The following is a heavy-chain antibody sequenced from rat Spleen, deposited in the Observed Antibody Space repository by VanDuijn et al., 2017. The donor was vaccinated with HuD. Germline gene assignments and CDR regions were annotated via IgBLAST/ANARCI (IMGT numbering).Heavy chain of an antibody. J-gene: IGHJ2*01. CDR1: GYFITSNF. D-gene: IGHD1-10*01. V-gene: IGHV3-1*01. CDR2: ISYSGST. CDR3: ARDNNYKAY. Sequence: EVQLQESGPGLVKPSQSLSLTCSVTGYFITSNFWGWIRKFPGNKMEWMGYISYSGSTDYNPSLKSRISITRDTSKNQFFLQVNSVTTEDTATYYCARDNNYKAYWGQGVMVTVSS.